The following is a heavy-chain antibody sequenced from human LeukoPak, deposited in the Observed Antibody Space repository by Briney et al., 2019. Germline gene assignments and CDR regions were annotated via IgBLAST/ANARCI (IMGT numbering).Heavy chain of an antibody. J-gene: IGHJ4*02. CDR3: ARLRPSIGAAGTFDY. CDR1: GGSLSSYY. V-gene: IGHV4-59*08. D-gene: IGHD6-13*01. Sequence: SETLSLTCTVSGGSLSSYYWSWIRQPPGKGLEWIGYIYSTGSANYNASLKSRVTISVDTSKNQFSLKLSSVTAADTAVYYCARLRPSIGAAGTFDYWGQGTLVPVSS. CDR2: IYSTGSA.